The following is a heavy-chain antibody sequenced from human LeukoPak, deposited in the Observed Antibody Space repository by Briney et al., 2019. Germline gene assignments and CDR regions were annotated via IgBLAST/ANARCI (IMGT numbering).Heavy chain of an antibody. CDR2: ISSNGGNT. D-gene: IGHD2-8*01. Sequence: GGSLRLSCAASGFTFSSYAMHWVRQAPGKGLEYVSAISSNGGNTYYANSVKGRFTISRDNSKNTLYLQMGSLRAEEMAVYYCARGGYCTNGVCYYGDYGRDYWGQGTLVTVSS. CDR3: ARGGYCTNGVCYYGDYGRDY. V-gene: IGHV3-64*01. J-gene: IGHJ4*02. CDR1: GFTFSSYA.